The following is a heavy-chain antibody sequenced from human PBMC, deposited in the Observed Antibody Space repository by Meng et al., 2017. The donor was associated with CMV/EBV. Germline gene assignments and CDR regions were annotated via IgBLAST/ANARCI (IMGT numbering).Heavy chain of an antibody. CDR3: ASAYGFWSGYRYYFDY. J-gene: IGHJ4*02. V-gene: IGHV3-11*04. D-gene: IGHD3-3*01. Sequence: GGPLRLSCAASGFTFSDYYMSWIRQAPGKGLEWVSYISSSGSTIYYADSVKGRFTISRDNAKNSLYLQMNSLRAEDTAVYYCASAYGFWSGYRYYFDYWGQGTLVTVSS. CDR2: ISSSGSTI. CDR1: GFTFSDYY.